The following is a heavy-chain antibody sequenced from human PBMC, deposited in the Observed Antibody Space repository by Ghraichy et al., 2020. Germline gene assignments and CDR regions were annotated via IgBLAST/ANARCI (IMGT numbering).Heavy chain of an antibody. D-gene: IGHD4-17*01. CDR1: GGSFSKYY. CDR3: ARWTFGDYGKTQY. Sequence: SETLSLTCAVYGGSFSKYYWSWIRQPPGKGLEWIGEVSHSGNTTHNPSLASRVTVSVDTSKNQLSLKLNSVTAADTAVYFCARWTFGDYGKTQYWGQGTLVSVSS. J-gene: IGHJ4*02. V-gene: IGHV4-34*01. CDR2: VSHSGNT.